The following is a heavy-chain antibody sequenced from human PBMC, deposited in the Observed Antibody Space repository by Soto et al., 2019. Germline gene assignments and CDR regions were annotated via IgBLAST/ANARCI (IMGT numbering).Heavy chain of an antibody. CDR3: AKDRAVAATQIWGDAFDF. CDR1: GFIFSNYA. Sequence: PGGSLRLSCAASGFIFSNYAMSWVRQAPGKGLEWVSGISASGGSTSSADSVKGRFTVSSDNSKNTLYLQMNSLRAEDTAVYYCAKDRAVAATQIWGDAFDFWGQGTMVTVSS. D-gene: IGHD6-19*01. CDR2: ISASGGST. V-gene: IGHV3-23*01. J-gene: IGHJ3*01.